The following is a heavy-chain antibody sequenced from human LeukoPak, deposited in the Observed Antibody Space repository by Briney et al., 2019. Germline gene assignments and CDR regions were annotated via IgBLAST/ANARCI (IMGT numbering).Heavy chain of an antibody. CDR2: ISSDGVSK. V-gene: IGHV3-64*04. CDR1: GFTFSSSP. CDR3: AKDQYGEAFDI. D-gene: IGHD4-17*01. Sequence: GGSLRLSCSASGFTFSSSPMHWVRQAPGKGREYVSAISSDGVSKYYGDSMKGRFTISRDNSKNTLYLQMNSLRAEDTAVYYCAKDQYGEAFDIWGPGTMVTVSS. J-gene: IGHJ3*02.